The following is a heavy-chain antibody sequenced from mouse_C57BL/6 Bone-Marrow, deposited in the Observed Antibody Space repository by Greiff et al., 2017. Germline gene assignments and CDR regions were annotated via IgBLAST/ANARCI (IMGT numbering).Heavy chain of an antibody. J-gene: IGHJ4*01. V-gene: IGHV1-81*01. CDR3: AREGAYYMDY. CDR1: GYTFTSYG. CDR2: IYPRSGST. D-gene: IGHD1-1*01. Sequence: VQGVESGAELARPGASVKLSCKASGYTFTSYGISWVKQRTGQGLEWIGEIYPRSGSTYYNEKFKGKATLTADKSSSTAYMELRGLTAEDTAVYFCAREGAYYMDYWGQGTSVTVSS.